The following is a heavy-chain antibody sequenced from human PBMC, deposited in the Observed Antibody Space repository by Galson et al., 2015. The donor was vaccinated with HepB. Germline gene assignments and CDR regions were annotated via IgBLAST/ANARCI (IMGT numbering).Heavy chain of an antibody. CDR2: IDWDDDK. J-gene: IGHJ6*02. Sequence: PALVKPTQTLTLTCTFSGFSLSTSGMCVSWIRQPPGKALEWLARIDWDDDKYYSTSLKTRLTISKDTSKNQVVLTMTNMDPVDTATYYCARIRQDSSSWYYSSGMDVWGQGTTVTVSS. V-gene: IGHV2-70*11. D-gene: IGHD6-13*01. CDR3: ARIRQDSSSWYYSSGMDV. CDR1: GFSLSTSGMC.